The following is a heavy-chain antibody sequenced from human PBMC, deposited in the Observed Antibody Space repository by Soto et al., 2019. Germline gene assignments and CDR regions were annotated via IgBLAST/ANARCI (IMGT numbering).Heavy chain of an antibody. Sequence: SETLSLTCAVYGGSFSGYYWSWIRQPPGKGLEWIGEINHSGSTNYNPSLKSRVTISVDTSKNQFSLKLSSVTAADTAVYYCARAPGVVTPSYYYYGMDVWGQGTTVTVSS. CDR3: ARAPGVVTPSYYYYGMDV. CDR2: INHSGST. D-gene: IGHD3-3*01. CDR1: GGSFSGYY. J-gene: IGHJ6*02. V-gene: IGHV4-34*01.